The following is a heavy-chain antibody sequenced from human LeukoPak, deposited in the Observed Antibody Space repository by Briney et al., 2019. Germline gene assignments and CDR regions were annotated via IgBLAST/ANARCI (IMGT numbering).Heavy chain of an antibody. Sequence: GGSLRLSCAASGFTFSSYAMGWARQAPGKGLEWVSAISGSGGSTYYADSVKGRFTISRDNSKNTLYLQMNSLRAEDTAVYYCASRPPYCSSTSCYVDDWGQGTLVTVSS. J-gene: IGHJ4*02. CDR3: ASRPPYCSSTSCYVDD. CDR1: GFTFSSYA. CDR2: ISGSGGST. V-gene: IGHV3-23*01. D-gene: IGHD2-2*01.